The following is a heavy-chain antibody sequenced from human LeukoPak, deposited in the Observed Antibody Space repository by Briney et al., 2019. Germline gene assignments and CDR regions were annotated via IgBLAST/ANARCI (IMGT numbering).Heavy chain of an antibody. V-gene: IGHV4-59*01. CDR3: ARLRRDYYDSSVYYFDY. CDR2: IYYSGTT. J-gene: IGHJ4*02. D-gene: IGHD3-22*01. Sequence: PSETLSLTCTISGDSISTYHWSWIRQPPGKGLEWIGYIYYSGTTNYNPSLKSRVSISVDTSKNQFSLKLSSVTAADTAVYYCARLRRDYYDSSVYYFDYWGQGTLVTVSS. CDR1: GDSISTYH.